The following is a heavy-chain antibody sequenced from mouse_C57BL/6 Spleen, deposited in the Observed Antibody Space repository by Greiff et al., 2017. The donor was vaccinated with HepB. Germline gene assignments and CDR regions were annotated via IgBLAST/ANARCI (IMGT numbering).Heavy chain of an antibody. Sequence: QVQLQQSGAELVRPGTSVKVSCKASGYAFTNYLIEWVKQRPGQGLEGIGVINPGSGGTNYNEKFKGKATLTADKSSSTAYMQLSSRTSEDSAVYFCAREDYYGSSHWYFDVWGTGTTVTVSS. CDR1: GYAFTNYL. CDR3: AREDYYGSSHWYFDV. V-gene: IGHV1-54*01. CDR2: INPGSGGT. D-gene: IGHD1-1*01. J-gene: IGHJ1*03.